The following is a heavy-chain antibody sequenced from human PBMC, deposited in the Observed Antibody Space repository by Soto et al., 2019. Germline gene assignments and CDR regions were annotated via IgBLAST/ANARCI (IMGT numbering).Heavy chain of an antibody. D-gene: IGHD3-10*01. CDR1: GDSVSSNNAA. CDR3: ARENTLNRGVINPLDY. J-gene: IGHJ4*02. CDR2: TYYRSKWTY. V-gene: IGHV6-1*01. Sequence: QVQLQQSGPGLTKPSQTLSLTCAISGDSVSSNNAAWNWIRQSPSRGLEWLGRTYYRSKWTYDYEETGKSRIIIDADTSKNEIPQKLNYVTPEDMAVYYCARENTLNRGVINPLDYWGQGTLVTVSS.